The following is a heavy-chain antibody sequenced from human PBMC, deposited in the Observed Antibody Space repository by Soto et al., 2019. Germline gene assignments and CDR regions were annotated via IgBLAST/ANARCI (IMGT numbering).Heavy chain of an antibody. CDR3: AGDVFYDPTMTLDY. CDR1: GYTFTSYG. D-gene: IGHD3-22*01. Sequence: QVQLVQSGAEVKKPGASVKVSCKASGYTFTSYGISWVRQAPGQGLEGMGWISAYNGKTNYAQTIQGRVTMTTDTPTSTAYMELRSLRSDDKAVYYCAGDVFYDPTMTLDYLGQGTLVTVCS. CDR2: ISAYNGKT. V-gene: IGHV1-18*01. J-gene: IGHJ4*02.